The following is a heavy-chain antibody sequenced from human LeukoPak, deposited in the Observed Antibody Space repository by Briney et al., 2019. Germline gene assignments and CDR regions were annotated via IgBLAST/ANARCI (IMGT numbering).Heavy chain of an antibody. CDR3: GRVTIFSPSHYYGMDV. D-gene: IGHD3-3*01. Sequence: GASLKLSCKASGYTFTDYYIHWVRQAPGQGPEWIGWIKANSGDTNYAQKFQGRVTLTRDTSINTAYMEVNRLRSDDTAVYYCGRVTIFSPSHYYGMDVWGQGTAVTVSS. V-gene: IGHV1-2*02. CDR2: IKANSGDT. CDR1: GYTFTDYY. J-gene: IGHJ6*02.